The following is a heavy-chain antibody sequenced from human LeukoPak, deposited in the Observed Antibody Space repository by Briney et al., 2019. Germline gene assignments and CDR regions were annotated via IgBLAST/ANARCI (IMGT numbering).Heavy chain of an antibody. CDR2: INQSGGT. V-gene: IGHV4-34*04. Sequence: PSETLSLTCAVYGGSFSDYSWTWIRQPPGKGLEWIGEINQSGGTNHNPALMSRANMSVATPKNQISLKVSSVTAADTAVYYCARVGYSFSINDWSRTGLGAYPTKYYYYMDVWGKGTTVTVSS. CDR1: GGSFSDYS. CDR3: ARVGYSFSINDWSRTGLGAYPTKYYYYMDV. J-gene: IGHJ6*03. D-gene: IGHD5-18*01.